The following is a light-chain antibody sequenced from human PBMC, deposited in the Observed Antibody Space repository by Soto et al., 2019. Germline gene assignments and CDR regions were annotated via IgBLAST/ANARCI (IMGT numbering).Light chain of an antibody. CDR3: HQRSNWPPS. J-gene: IGKJ3*01. V-gene: IGKV3-11*01. CDR2: DAS. Sequence: EIVLTQSPATLSLPPGERATLSCRASQSVSSLLAWYQQKPGQAPRLLIYDASNRATGIPARFSGSGSGTDFTLTISSLEPEDFAIYYCHQRSNWPPSFGPGTTVDI. CDR1: QSVSSL.